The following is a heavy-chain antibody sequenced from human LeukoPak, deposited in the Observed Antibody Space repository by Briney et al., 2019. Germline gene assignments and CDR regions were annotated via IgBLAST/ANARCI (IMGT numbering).Heavy chain of an antibody. V-gene: IGHV3-66*01. Sequence: PGGSLRLSCAASGFTVSSDYMSWVRQAPGKGLGWVSVIYNTGSTYYADSVKGRFTISRDNSKNMLYLQMNSLRAEDTAVYYCARGLSSSRWYYNWGQGTLVTVSS. D-gene: IGHD6-13*01. J-gene: IGHJ4*02. CDR1: GFTVSSDY. CDR2: IYNTGST. CDR3: ARGLSSSRWYYN.